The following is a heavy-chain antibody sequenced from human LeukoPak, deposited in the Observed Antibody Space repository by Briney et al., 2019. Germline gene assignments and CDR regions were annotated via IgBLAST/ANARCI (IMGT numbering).Heavy chain of an antibody. V-gene: IGHV3-23*01. CDR1: GITLSNYG. J-gene: IGHJ4*02. D-gene: IGHD5-12*01. Sequence: GGSLRLSCVVSGITLSNYGMSWVRQAPGKGLEWVSAISGSAGYTYYADSVKGRFTISRDISKNTLYLQMISLRADDTAVYYCAKEYSGYDFDYWGQGTLVTVSS. CDR3: AKEYSGYDFDY. CDR2: ISGSAGYT.